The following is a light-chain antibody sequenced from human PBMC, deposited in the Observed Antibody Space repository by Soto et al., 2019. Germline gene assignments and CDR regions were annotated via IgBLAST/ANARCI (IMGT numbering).Light chain of an antibody. CDR3: SAHGGTNPYV. CDR2: DVN. CDR1: ASDIGGYSV. J-gene: IGLJ1*01. V-gene: IGLV2-8*01. Sequence: QSALTQPPSASGSPGQSVAISCTGTASDIGGYSVVSWYQQHPGNAPKLLIYDVNKRPSGVPDRFSGSKSGNTASLTVSGLQAEDEAEYYCSAHGGTNPYVFGTGTKLTVL.